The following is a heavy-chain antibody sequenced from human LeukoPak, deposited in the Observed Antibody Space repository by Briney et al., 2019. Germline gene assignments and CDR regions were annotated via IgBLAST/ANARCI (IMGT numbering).Heavy chain of an antibody. CDR2: ISSSGSTI. V-gene: IGHV3-48*04. CDR1: GFTFSSYS. J-gene: IGHJ6*03. CDR3: ARVDTAMPQGWYYYYYYYMDV. D-gene: IGHD5-18*01. Sequence: RSGGSLRLSCAASGFTFSSYSMNWVRQAPGKGLEWVSYISSSGSTIYYADSVKGRFTISRDNAKNSLYLQMNSLRAEDTAVYYCARVDTAMPQGWYYYYYYYMDVWGKGTTVTISS.